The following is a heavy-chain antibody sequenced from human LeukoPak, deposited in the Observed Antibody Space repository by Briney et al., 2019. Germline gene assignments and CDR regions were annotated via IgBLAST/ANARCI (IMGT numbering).Heavy chain of an antibody. Sequence: SGGSLRLSCAASGFTFSTYRMNWVRQAPGKGLEWVSSISSGSSYIYYADSVKGRFTISRDNAKNSLYLQMNSLRAEDTAVYYCARVNRDYDTSGFYYGYFQHWGQGTLVTVSS. D-gene: IGHD3-22*01. CDR1: GFTFSTYR. V-gene: IGHV3-21*01. CDR3: ARVNRDYDTSGFYYGYFQH. J-gene: IGHJ1*01. CDR2: ISSGSSYI.